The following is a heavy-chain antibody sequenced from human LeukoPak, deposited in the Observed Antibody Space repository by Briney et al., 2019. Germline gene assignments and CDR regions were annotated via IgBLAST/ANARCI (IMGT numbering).Heavy chain of an antibody. D-gene: IGHD7-27*01. V-gene: IGHV4-61*02. CDR1: GGSISSGSYY. J-gene: IGHJ4*02. Sequence: SETLSLTCTVSGGSISSGSYYWSWIRQPAGKGLEWIGRIYTSGSTNYNPSLKSRVTISVDTSKNQFSLKLSSVTAADTAVYYCASTPWGFFDYWGQGTLVTVSS. CDR3: ASTPWGFFDY. CDR2: IYTSGST.